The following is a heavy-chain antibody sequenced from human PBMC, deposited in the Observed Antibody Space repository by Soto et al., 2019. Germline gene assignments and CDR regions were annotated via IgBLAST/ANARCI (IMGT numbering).Heavy chain of an antibody. CDR1: GFTFSTYG. CDR3: ATDCSGYNCPYGY. J-gene: IGHJ4*02. CDR2: IWYDGSNK. D-gene: IGHD3-22*01. Sequence: PGGSLRLSCAASGFTFSTYGMHWVRQAPGKGLEWVTFIWYDGSNKYYADSVKGRFTISSDNSKNTLYLQMNSLRAEDMAVYYCATDCSGYNCPYGYWGQGTLVTVSS. V-gene: IGHV3-30*02.